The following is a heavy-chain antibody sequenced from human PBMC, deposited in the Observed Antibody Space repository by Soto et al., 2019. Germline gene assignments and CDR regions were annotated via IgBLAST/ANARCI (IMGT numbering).Heavy chain of an antibody. CDR3: ARILRFSNWFDP. Sequence: QVQLVQSGTEVKKPGSSVKVSCKASGGTFSSYSISWVRQAPGQGLEWMGGIIPLFGSAKYAQKFQDRVTITADESTSTAYMELSSLRSEDTAVYYCARILRFSNWFDPWGQGTLVTVSS. J-gene: IGHJ5*02. V-gene: IGHV1-69*01. CDR1: GGTFSSYS. CDR2: IIPLFGSA. D-gene: IGHD3-3*01.